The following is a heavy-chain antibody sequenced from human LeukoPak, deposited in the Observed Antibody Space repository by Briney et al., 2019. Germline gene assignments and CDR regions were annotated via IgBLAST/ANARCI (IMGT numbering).Heavy chain of an antibody. Sequence: ASVKVSCKASGYTFTSYAMHWVRQAPGQRVEWMGWINAGNGNTKYSQKFQGRVTITRDTSASTAYMELSSLRSEDTAVYYCARGMRGAAAIFNYWGQRTLVTVSS. CDR2: INAGNGNT. CDR3: ARGMRGAAAIFNY. J-gene: IGHJ4*02. V-gene: IGHV1-3*01. D-gene: IGHD6-13*01. CDR1: GYTFTSYA.